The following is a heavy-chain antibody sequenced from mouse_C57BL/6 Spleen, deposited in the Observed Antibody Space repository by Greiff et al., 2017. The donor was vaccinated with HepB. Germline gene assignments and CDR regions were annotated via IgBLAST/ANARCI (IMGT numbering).Heavy chain of an antibody. D-gene: IGHD1-1*01. V-gene: IGHV5-17*01. CDR2: ISSGSSTI. CDR1: GFTFSDYG. CDR3: ARDYGSSYWYFDV. J-gene: IGHJ1*03. Sequence: EVQLVESGGGLVKPGGSLKLSCAASGFTFSDYGMHWVRQAPEKGLEWVAYISSGSSTIYYADTVKGRFTISRDNAKNTLLLQMTSLGSEDTAMYYCARDYGSSYWYFDVWGTGTTVTVSS.